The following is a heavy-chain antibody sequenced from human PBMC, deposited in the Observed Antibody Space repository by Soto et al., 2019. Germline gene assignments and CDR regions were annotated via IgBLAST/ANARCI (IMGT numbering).Heavy chain of an antibody. D-gene: IGHD3-10*01. V-gene: IGHV4-59*01. J-gene: IGHJ4*02. CDR3: ATALSYGWGSPGGY. CDR2: INYSGSS. CDR1: RGSISSYY. Sequence: SETRSLTCTVSRGSISSYYWSWIRQPPGKGLECFGYINYSGSSNYNPSLKSRVTTSVDTSNNQFSLKLSTVTAADTAVYYCATALSYGWGSPGGYCRQGTMVTVSS.